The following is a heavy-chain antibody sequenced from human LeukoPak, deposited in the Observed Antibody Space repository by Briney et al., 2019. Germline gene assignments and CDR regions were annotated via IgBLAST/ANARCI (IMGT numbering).Heavy chain of an antibody. CDR2: TYSGGST. CDR3: ASGIRAFDN. D-gene: IGHD1-26*01. V-gene: IGHV3-66*01. J-gene: IGHJ4*02. CDR1: GFTFSTYA. Sequence: GGSLRLSCAASGFTFSTYAMNWVRQAPGKGLEWVSVTYSGGSTYYADSVKGRCTISRDNSKNTLYLQMNSLRGEDTAVYYCASGIRAFDNWGQGTLVTVSA.